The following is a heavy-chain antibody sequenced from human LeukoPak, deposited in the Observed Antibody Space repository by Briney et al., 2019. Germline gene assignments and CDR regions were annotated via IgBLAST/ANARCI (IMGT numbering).Heavy chain of an antibody. CDR3: ARDYGDYKYYYYYYMDV. J-gene: IGHJ6*03. D-gene: IGHD4-17*01. CDR1: GFTFSNAW. V-gene: IGHV3-15*01. Sequence: GGSLRLSCAASGFTFSNAWMIWVRQAPGKGLEWVGRIKSKTDGGTTDYAAPVKDRFTISRDDSKNTLYLQMNSLRAEDTAVYYCARDYGDYKYYYYYYMDVWGKGTTVTISS. CDR2: IKSKTDGGTT.